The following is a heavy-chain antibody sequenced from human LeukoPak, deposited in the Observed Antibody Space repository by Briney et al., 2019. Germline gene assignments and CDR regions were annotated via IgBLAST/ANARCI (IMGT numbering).Heavy chain of an antibody. CDR1: GYSFTSYW. D-gene: IGHD2-15*01. CDR3: ARSLFYCSGGSCYAKGWFDP. J-gene: IGHJ5*02. V-gene: IGHV5-51*01. Sequence: GESLKISCKGSGYSFTSYWIGWVRQMPGKGLEWMGIIYPGDSDTRYSPSFQGQVTISADKSISTAYLQWSSLKAPDTAMYYCARSLFYCSGGSCYAKGWFDPWGQGTLVTVSS. CDR2: IYPGDSDT.